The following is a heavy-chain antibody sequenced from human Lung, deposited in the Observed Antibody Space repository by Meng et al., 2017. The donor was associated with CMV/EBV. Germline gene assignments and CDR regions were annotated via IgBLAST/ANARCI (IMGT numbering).Heavy chain of an antibody. CDR2: ISGSGGST. CDR1: GFTFSSYA. J-gene: IGHJ3*02. Sequence: GXXRLSCAASGFTFSSYAMSWVRQAPGKGLEWVSAISGSGGSTYYADSVKGRFTISRDNSKNTLYLQMNSLRAEDTAVYYCAKGHWGCSSTSCYLDAFDIXGQGXMVTVSS. V-gene: IGHV3-23*01. CDR3: AKGHWGCSSTSCYLDAFDI. D-gene: IGHD2-2*01.